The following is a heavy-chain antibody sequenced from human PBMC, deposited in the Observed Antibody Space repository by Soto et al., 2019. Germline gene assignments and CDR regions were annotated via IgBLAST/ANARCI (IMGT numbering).Heavy chain of an antibody. D-gene: IGHD2-2*01. V-gene: IGHV1-2*02. CDR2: INPNSGGT. J-gene: IGHJ4*02. Sequence: ASVKVSCNASGYTFTGYYMHCVRHAPGQGLEWMGWINPNSGGTNYAQKFQGRVTMTRDTSLSTAYMELSRLRSDDTAVYYCARGFCSSTSCHPFDDWGQGTLVTVSS. CDR3: ARGFCSSTSCHPFDD. CDR1: GYTFTGYY.